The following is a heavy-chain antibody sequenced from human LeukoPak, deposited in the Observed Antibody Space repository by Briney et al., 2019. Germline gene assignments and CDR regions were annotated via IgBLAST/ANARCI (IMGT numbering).Heavy chain of an antibody. Sequence: GGSLRLSCAASGFTLSNYAMHWVRQAPGRGLEWVAVISYDGSNKYYADSVKGRFTISRDNSKNTLYLQMNSLRAEDTAVYYCAREYYGSGSYSADYWGQGTLVTVPS. D-gene: IGHD3-10*01. CDR3: AREYYGSGSYSADY. CDR1: GFTLSNYA. V-gene: IGHV3-30*04. J-gene: IGHJ4*02. CDR2: ISYDGSNK.